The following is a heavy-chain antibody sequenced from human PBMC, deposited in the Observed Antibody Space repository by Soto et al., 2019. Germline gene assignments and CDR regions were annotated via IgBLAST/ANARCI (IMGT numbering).Heavy chain of an antibody. J-gene: IGHJ6*02. D-gene: IGHD3-22*01. Sequence: PGGSLRLSCAASGFTFSSYAMHWVRQAPGKGLEYVSAISSNGGSTYYANSVKGRFTISRDNSKNTLYLQMGSLRAEDMAVYYCARAPDYDSSGYYYDYYYYYYGMDVWGQGTTVTVSS. CDR1: GFTFSSYA. CDR2: ISSNGGST. V-gene: IGHV3-64*01. CDR3: ARAPDYDSSGYYYDYYYYYYGMDV.